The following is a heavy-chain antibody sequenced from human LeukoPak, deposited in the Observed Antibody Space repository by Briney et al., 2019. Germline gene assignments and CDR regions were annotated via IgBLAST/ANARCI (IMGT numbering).Heavy chain of an antibody. CDR2: ISGSGGST. CDR3: AKDRYGDPLDY. D-gene: IGHD4-17*01. CDR1: GFTFDDYG. J-gene: IGHJ4*02. Sequence: GGSLRLSCAASGFTFDDYGMSWVRQAPGKGLEWVSAISGSGGSTYYADSVKGRFTISRDNSKNTLYLQMNSLRAEDTAVYYCAKDRYGDPLDYWGQGTLVTVSS. V-gene: IGHV3-23*01.